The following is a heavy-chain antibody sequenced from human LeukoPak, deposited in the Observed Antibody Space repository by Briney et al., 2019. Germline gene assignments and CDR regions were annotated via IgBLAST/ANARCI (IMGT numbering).Heavy chain of an antibody. Sequence: GGSLRLSCAASGFTFSNYDMTWVRQAPGKGLEWVSAISGRGADTYYADSVKGRFTISRDSSKNTLYLQMKSLRAEDTAVYYCAKAGTWRYYYMDVWGKGTTVTVSS. J-gene: IGHJ6*03. V-gene: IGHV3-23*01. CDR3: AKAGTWRYYYMDV. CDR1: GFTFSNYD. CDR2: ISGRGADT.